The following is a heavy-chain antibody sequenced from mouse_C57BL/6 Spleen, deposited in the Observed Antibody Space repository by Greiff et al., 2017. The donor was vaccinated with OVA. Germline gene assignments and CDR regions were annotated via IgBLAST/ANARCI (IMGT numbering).Heavy chain of an antibody. Sequence: QVQLQQSGAELARPGASVKMSCKASGYTFTSYTMHWVKQRPGQGLEWIGYINPSSGYTKYNQKFKDKATVTADKSSSTAYMQLSSLTSEDSAVYYCARAPFITTVVPSEYFDVWGTGTTVTVSS. CDR2: INPSSGYT. V-gene: IGHV1-4*01. J-gene: IGHJ1*03. CDR3: ARAPFITTVVPSEYFDV. D-gene: IGHD1-1*01. CDR1: GYTFTSYT.